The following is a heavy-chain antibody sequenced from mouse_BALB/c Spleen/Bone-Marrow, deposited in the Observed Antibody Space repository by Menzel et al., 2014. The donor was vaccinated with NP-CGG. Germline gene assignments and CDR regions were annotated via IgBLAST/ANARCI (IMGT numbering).Heavy chain of an antibody. CDR3: AREGGYYYGSSPYFDV. CDR2: INPYNGDT. Sequence: VQLQQPGPELVKPGASVKISCKASGYSFTGYFMNWVMQSHGKSLEWIGRINPYNGDTFYNQKFKGKATLTVDKSSSTAHMELRSRASEDSAVYYCAREGGYYYGSSPYFDVWGAGTTVTVSS. CDR1: GYSFTGYF. J-gene: IGHJ1*01. V-gene: IGHV1-20*02. D-gene: IGHD1-1*01.